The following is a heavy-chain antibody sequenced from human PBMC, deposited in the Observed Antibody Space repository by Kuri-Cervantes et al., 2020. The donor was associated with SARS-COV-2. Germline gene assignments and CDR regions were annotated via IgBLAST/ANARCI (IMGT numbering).Heavy chain of an antibody. Sequence: SETLSLTCTVSGGSISSYYWSWIRQPAGKGLEWIGRIYTSGSTNYNPSLKSRVTMSVDTSKNQFSLKLSSVTAADTAVYYCARQCHYDFWSGYSNVGLCYWGQGTLVTVSS. CDR1: GGSISSYY. CDR3: ARQCHYDFWSGYSNVGLCY. CDR2: IYTSGST. D-gene: IGHD3-3*01. J-gene: IGHJ4*02. V-gene: IGHV4-4*07.